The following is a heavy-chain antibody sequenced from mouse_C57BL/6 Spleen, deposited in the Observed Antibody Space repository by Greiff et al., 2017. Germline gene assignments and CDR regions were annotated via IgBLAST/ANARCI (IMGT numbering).Heavy chain of an antibody. CDR1: GYTFTSYW. Sequence: QVQLQQPGAELVKPGASVKLSCKASGYTFTSYWMQWVKQRPGQGLEWIGEIDPSDSYTNYNQKFKGKATLTVDTSSSTAYMQLSSLTSEDSAVYYCALRGIWDWGQGTTLTVSS. J-gene: IGHJ2*01. V-gene: IGHV1-50*01. CDR2: IDPSDSYT. CDR3: ALRGIWD. D-gene: IGHD4-1*01.